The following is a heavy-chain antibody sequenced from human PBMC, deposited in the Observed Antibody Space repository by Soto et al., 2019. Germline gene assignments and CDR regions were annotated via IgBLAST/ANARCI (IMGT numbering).Heavy chain of an antibody. Sequence: QVQLVESGGGVVQPGRSLRLSCAASGFTFSNYGMHWVRQAPGKGLEWVAVISYDGSNKYYADSVKGRFTISRDNSKNTLYLQMNSLRPEVTAVYYCAKDAPPKQQLDGRVDYWGQGTLVTVSS. J-gene: IGHJ4*02. CDR1: GFTFSNYG. CDR2: ISYDGSNK. CDR3: AKDAPPKQQLDGRVDY. V-gene: IGHV3-30*18. D-gene: IGHD6-13*01.